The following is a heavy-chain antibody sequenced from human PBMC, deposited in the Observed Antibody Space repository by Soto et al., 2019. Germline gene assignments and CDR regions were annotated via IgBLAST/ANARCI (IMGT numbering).Heavy chain of an antibody. V-gene: IGHV5-51*01. CDR3: ARRARTSEYFQY. CDR1: GYSFTSDW. J-gene: IGHJ1*01. CDR2: IYPGDSDT. Sequence: EVQLVQSGAEVKKPGESLTISCKGSGYSFTSDWIGWVRQMPGKGLEWMGIIYPGDSDTRYSPSFQCQVTISADKSISTAFLQWSSLKASDTAIYYWARRARTSEYFQYWGQGTLVTVSS.